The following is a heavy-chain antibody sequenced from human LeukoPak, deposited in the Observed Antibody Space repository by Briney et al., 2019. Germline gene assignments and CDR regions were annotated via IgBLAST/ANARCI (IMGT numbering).Heavy chain of an antibody. V-gene: IGHV3-23*01. CDR1: GFTFSNYA. CDR2: ISGSGGST. D-gene: IGHD6-19*01. J-gene: IGHJ5*02. Sequence: GGSLRLXCAASGFTFSNYAMSWVRQAPGKGLEWVSAISGSGGSTYYADSVRGRFTISRDNSKNTLYLQMNSLRAEDTAVYYCASSSSGWYVGWFDPXGXGNXVTV. CDR3: ASSSSGWYVGWFDP.